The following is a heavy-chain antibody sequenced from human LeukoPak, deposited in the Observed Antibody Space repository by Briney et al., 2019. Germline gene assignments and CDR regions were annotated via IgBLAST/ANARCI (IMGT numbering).Heavy chain of an antibody. Sequence: ASVTVSCKASGYTFTSYGISWVRQAPGQGLEWMGWISAYNGNTNYAQKLQGRVTMTTDTSTSTAYMELRSLRSDDTAVYYCARLTPYYYDSSGYYSGMDVWGQGTTVTVSS. CDR1: GYTFTSYG. CDR2: ISAYNGNT. J-gene: IGHJ6*02. D-gene: IGHD3-22*01. V-gene: IGHV1-18*01. CDR3: ARLTPYYYDSSGYYSGMDV.